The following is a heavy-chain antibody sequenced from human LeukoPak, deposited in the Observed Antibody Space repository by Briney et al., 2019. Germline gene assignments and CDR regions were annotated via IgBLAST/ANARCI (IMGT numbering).Heavy chain of an antibody. V-gene: IGHV6-1*01. J-gene: IGHJ4*02. Sequence: SQTLSLTCAISGDSVSSNSAAWNWIRQSPSRGLEWLGRTYYRSKWYNDYAVSVKSRITINPDTSKNQFSLQLNPVTPEDTAVYYCARDRSYYYDSSGYYVIDYWGQGTLVTVSS. CDR2: TYYRSKWYN. CDR3: ARDRSYYYDSSGYYVIDY. CDR1: GDSVSSNSAA. D-gene: IGHD3-22*01.